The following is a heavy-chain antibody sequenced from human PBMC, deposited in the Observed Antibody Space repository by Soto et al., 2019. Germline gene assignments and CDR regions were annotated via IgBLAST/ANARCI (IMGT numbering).Heavy chain of an antibody. D-gene: IGHD4-17*01. CDR3: AREVNDYGDYEDYYYYGMDV. CDR1: GYTFTGYY. CDR2: INPNSGGT. V-gene: IGHV1-2*04. Sequence: ASVKVSCKASGYTFTGYYIHWVRQAPGQGLEWMGWINPNSGGTNYAQKFQGWVTMTRDTSISTAYMELSRLRSDDTAVYYCAREVNDYGDYEDYYYYGMDVWGQGTTVTVSS. J-gene: IGHJ6*02.